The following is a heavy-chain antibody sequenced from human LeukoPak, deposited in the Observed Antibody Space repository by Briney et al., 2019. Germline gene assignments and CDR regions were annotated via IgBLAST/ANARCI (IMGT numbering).Heavy chain of an antibody. CDR2: IITFSGAA. D-gene: IGHD4-23*01. CDR1: GTTPRIYA. V-gene: IGHV1-69*06. Sequence: GSSVKLSCKASGTTPRIYALTWVRQAPGQGLEWMARIITFSGAANYAQRFQGRVTVTADRSANTAYMDLGSLTSGDTATYFCALTLTTPYYLDSWGQGTLVIVS. CDR3: ALTLTTPYYLDS. J-gene: IGHJ4*02.